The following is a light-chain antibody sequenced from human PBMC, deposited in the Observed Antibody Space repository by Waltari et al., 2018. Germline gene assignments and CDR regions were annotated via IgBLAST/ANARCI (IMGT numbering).Light chain of an antibody. CDR1: HSISSY. J-gene: IGKJ2*01. Sequence: DIQMTQSPSSLSASLGDRVTITCRASHSISSYLNWYQQKPGKAPKPLIYAASSLQSGVPSRFSGSGSGTEFTLTFSSLQPEDSATYYCQQSYSTPYTFGQGTKLEIK. CDR2: AAS. V-gene: IGKV1-39*01. CDR3: QQSYSTPYT.